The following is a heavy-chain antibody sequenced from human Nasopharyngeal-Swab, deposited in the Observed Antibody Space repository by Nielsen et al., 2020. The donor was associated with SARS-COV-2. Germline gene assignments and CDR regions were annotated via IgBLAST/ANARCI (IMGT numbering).Heavy chain of an antibody. J-gene: IGHJ5*02. D-gene: IGHD3-10*01. CDR2: INSDGSST. CDR1: GFTFSSYW. V-gene: IGHV3-74*01. Sequence: GESLKLSCAASGFTFSSYWMHWVRQAPGKGLVWVSRINSDGSSTSYADSVKGRFTISRDNAENTLYLQMNSLRAEDTAVYYCARDKSGLLWFGELSPWGQGTLVTVSS. CDR3: ARDKSGLLWFGELSP.